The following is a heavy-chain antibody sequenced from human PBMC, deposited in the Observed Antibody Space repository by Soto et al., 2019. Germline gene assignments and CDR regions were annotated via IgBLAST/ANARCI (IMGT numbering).Heavy chain of an antibody. CDR3: ARGRGGWFINQLLNAFDI. J-gene: IGHJ3*02. Sequence: QVQLQESGPGLVKPSETLSLTCTVSGGSISSYYWSWIRQPPGKGLEWIGYIYYSGSTNYNPSLKRRVTISVETSKNQFSLKLSSVTAADTAVYYCARGRGGWFINQLLNAFDIWGQGTMVTVSS. CDR2: IYYSGST. D-gene: IGHD2-2*01. CDR1: GGSISSYY. V-gene: IGHV4-59*01.